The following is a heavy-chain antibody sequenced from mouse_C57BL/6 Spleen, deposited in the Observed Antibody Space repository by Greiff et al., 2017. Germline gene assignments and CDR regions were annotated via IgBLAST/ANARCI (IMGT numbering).Heavy chain of an antibody. CDR2: IDPADSDT. CDR1: GYTFTSYW. Sequence: QVQLQQPGAELVMPGASVKLSCKASGYTFTSYWMHWVKQRPGQGLEWIGEIDPADSDTNYNQKFKGKSTFTADKSSNTAYMQLSSLTSEDSAVYYCAKSDSHYAYWGQGTTLTVSA. J-gene: IGHJ2*01. V-gene: IGHV1-69*01. D-gene: IGHD2-12*01. CDR3: AKSDSHYAY.